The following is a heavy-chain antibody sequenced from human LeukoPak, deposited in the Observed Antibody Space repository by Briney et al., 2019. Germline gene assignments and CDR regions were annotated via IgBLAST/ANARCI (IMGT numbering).Heavy chain of an antibody. J-gene: IGHJ4*02. CDR2: IYYSGST. V-gene: IGHV4-39*01. D-gene: IGHD3-22*01. CDR3: ASSYYYDSSGYYSDFDY. CDR1: GGSINSRSYY. Sequence: SETLSLTCTVSGGSINSRSYYWGWIRQPPGKGLEWIGSIYYSGSTYYNPSLKSRVTISVDTSKNQFSLKLSSVTAADTAVYYCASSYYYDSSGYYSDFDYWGQGTLVTVSS.